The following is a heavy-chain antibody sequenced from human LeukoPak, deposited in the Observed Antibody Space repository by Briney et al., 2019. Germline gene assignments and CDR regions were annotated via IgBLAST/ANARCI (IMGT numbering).Heavy chain of an antibody. CDR1: GHRFTNHW. CDR2: INLGDSDT. D-gene: IGHD5-24*01. CDR3: ARQDGMASYYFDY. V-gene: IGHV5-51*01. J-gene: IGHJ4*02. Sequence: GESLKISCEVSGHRFTNHWIGWVRQMPGKGLEWMGIINLGDSDTKYSPSFQGQVTISLDKSISTAYLQWRSLKASDTAMYYCARQDGMASYYFDYWGQGTLVTVFS.